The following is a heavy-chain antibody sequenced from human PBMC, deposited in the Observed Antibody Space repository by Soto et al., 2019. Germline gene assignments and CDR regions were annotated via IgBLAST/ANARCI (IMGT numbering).Heavy chain of an antibody. CDR2: IIPIFGTA. CDR3: ARESRYRSGGSCYFLPGIDY. V-gene: IGHV1-69*12. D-gene: IGHD2-15*01. CDR1: GGTFSSDA. Sequence: QVQLVQSGAEVKKPGSSVKVSCKASGGTFSSDAISGVRQAPGQGLEWMGGIIPIFGTANYAQKFQGRVTITADESTSTAYMELSSLRSEDTAVYYCARESRYRSGGSCYFLPGIDYWGQGTLVIVSS. J-gene: IGHJ4*02.